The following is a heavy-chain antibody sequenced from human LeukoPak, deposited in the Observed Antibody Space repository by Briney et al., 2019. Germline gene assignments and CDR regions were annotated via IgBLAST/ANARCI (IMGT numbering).Heavy chain of an antibody. V-gene: IGHV4-39*07. CDR1: GGSISSSSYY. Sequence: PSETLSLTCTVSGGSISSSSYYWGWIRQPPGKGLEWIGSIYYSGSTYYNPSLKSRVTISVDTSKNQFSLKLSSVTAADTAVYYCARDRGYGSGSQWGQGTLATVSS. CDR3: ARDRGYGSGSQ. CDR2: IYYSGST. D-gene: IGHD3-10*01. J-gene: IGHJ4*02.